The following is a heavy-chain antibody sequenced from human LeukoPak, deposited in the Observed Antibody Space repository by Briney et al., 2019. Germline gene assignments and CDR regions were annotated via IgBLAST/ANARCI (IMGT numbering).Heavy chain of an antibody. V-gene: IGHV3-23*01. CDR2: ISGSGGST. Sequence: PGGSLRLSCAASGFSFSSYAMSWVRQAPGKGLEWVSAISGSGGSTYYADSVKGRFTISRDNSKNTLYLQMNSLRAEDTAVYYCASPGPYCGGDCVALGGYYGMDVWGQGTTVTVSS. CDR3: ASPGPYCGGDCVALGGYYGMDV. CDR1: GFSFSSYA. D-gene: IGHD2-21*02. J-gene: IGHJ6*02.